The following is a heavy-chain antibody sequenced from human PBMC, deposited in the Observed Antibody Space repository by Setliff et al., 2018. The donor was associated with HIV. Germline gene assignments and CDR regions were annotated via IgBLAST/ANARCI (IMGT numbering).Heavy chain of an antibody. D-gene: IGHD3-22*01. CDR3: ARDRFDSLDYYLPLGF. V-gene: IGHV3-33*01. CDR2: IWYDGSNK. CDR1: GFTFRDFA. Sequence: HPGGSLRLSCAASGFTFRDFAMHWVRQAPGKGLEWVAVIWYDGSNKFYADSVKGRFTISRDNSKNTLYLQMDSLRAEDTAVYYCARDRFDSLDYYLPLGFWGQGTLVTVSS. J-gene: IGHJ4*02.